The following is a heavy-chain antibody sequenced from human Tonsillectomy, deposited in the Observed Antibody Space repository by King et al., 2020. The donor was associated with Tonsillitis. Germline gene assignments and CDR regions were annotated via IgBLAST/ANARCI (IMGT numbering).Heavy chain of an antibody. D-gene: IGHD3-9*01. Sequence: VQLVESGGGVVQPGGSLRLSCAASGFTFNNYGMHWVRQAPGKGLEWMAFIRDDGHNKYYADSVKGRFAISRDNSKNTLDLQMNSLRAEDTAVYYCAKDSPPDWLTPKGQFDYWGQGTLVTVSS. V-gene: IGHV3-30*02. J-gene: IGHJ4*02. CDR1: GFTFNNYG. CDR3: AKDSPPDWLTPKGQFDY. CDR2: IRDDGHNK.